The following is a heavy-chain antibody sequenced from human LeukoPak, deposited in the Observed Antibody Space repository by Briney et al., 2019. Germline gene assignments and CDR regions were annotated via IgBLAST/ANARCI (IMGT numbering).Heavy chain of an antibody. Sequence: PSETLSLTCTVSGGSISSGDYYWSWIRQPPGKGLEWIGYIYYSGSTYYNPSLKSRVTISVDTSKNQFSLKLSSVTAADTAVYYCARGSGYYRTAFDYWGQGTLVTVSS. CDR2: IYYSGST. CDR1: GGSISSGDYY. J-gene: IGHJ4*02. V-gene: IGHV4-30-4*01. D-gene: IGHD3-22*01. CDR3: ARGSGYYRTAFDY.